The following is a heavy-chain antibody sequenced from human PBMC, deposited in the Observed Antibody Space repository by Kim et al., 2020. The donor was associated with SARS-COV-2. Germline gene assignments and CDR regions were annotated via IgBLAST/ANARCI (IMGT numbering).Heavy chain of an antibody. V-gene: IGHV3-30*18. D-gene: IGHD2-21*01. CDR2: ISHDGSVQ. Sequence: GGSLRLSCAASGFTFSNYGMQWVRQAPGKGLEWVAVISHDGSVQYYADSVKGRFTISRDSSKNTLYLQMNSLRPEDTAIYYCAKEHTPIAASSLDYWGQGTLVTVSS. CDR3: AKEHTPIAASSLDY. J-gene: IGHJ4*02. CDR1: GFTFSNYG.